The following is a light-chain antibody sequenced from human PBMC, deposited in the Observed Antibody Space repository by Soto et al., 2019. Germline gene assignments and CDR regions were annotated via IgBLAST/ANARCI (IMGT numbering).Light chain of an antibody. CDR1: QGISSY. CDR2: AAS. CDR3: QQLNSYPRGFT. V-gene: IGKV1-9*01. Sequence: IQWTQSQSSLSASVGDRVTITCRASQGISSYLAWYQQKPGKAPKLLIYAASTLQSGVPSRFSGSGSGTDFTLTISSLQPEDFATYYCQQLNSYPRGFTFGHGTKGDIK. J-gene: IGKJ3*01.